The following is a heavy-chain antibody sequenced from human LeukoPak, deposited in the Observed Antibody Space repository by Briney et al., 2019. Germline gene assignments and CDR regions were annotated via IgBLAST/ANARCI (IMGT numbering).Heavy chain of an antibody. Sequence: GSSVKVSCKASGGTFSSYAISWVRQAPGQGLEWMGRIIPILGIANYAQKFQGRVTITADKSTSTAYMELSSLRSEDTAVYYCARDPRIYCSGGSCYSGLLSENWFDPWGQGTLVTVSS. CDR2: IIPILGIA. V-gene: IGHV1-69*04. D-gene: IGHD2-15*01. J-gene: IGHJ5*02. CDR1: GGTFSSYA. CDR3: ARDPRIYCSGGSCYSGLLSENWFDP.